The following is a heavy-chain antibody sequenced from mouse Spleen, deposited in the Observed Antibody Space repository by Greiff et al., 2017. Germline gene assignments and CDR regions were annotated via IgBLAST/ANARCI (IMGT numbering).Heavy chain of an antibody. CDR3: CRNYEGRRRGFAY. V-gene: IGHV2-4-1*01. J-gene: IGHJ3*01. D-gene: IGHD1-1*01. CDR1: GFSFTNYA. CDR2: ICSDGST. Sequence: VKLVESGPGLVAPSQTLSITCTVSGFSFTNYAVHWVRQSPGKGLEWLGVICSDGSTDYNAAFITRLCTSTDNSNSQAFFKMISRQAYDTAIYYWCRNYEGRRRGFAYWGQGTLVTVSA.